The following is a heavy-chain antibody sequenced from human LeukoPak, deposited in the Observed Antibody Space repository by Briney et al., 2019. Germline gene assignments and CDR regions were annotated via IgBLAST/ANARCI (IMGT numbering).Heavy chain of an antibody. V-gene: IGHV4-39*01. CDR3: ARRSDSGSDDGEDYFDS. CDR2: MYYDGTT. Sequence: PSETLSLTCTVSGGSIFSTSFYWGWIRQPPGKGLEWIGSMYYDGTTYHNPSLKSRITISVDTSNSQFSLRLTSVTAADTAVYFCARRSDSGSDDGEDYFDSWGQGTLVTVFS. J-gene: IGHJ4*02. D-gene: IGHD1-26*01. CDR1: GGSIFSTSFY.